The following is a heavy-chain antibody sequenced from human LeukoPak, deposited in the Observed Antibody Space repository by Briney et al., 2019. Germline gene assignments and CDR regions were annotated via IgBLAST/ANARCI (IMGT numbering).Heavy chain of an antibody. Sequence: PGGSLRLSCAASGFTFSSYWMSWVRQAPGKGLEWVANIKQDGSEKYYVDSVKGRFTISRDNAKNSLYLQMNSLRAEDTAVYYCSSSWTKSCFDYWGQGTLVTVSS. CDR3: SSSWTKSCFDY. CDR2: IKQDGSEK. J-gene: IGHJ4*02. V-gene: IGHV3-7*01. D-gene: IGHD6-13*01. CDR1: GFTFSSYW.